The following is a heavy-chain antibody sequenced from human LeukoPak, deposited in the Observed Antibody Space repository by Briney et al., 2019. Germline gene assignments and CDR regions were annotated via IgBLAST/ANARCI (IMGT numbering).Heavy chain of an antibody. CDR2: IWYDGSNK. Sequence: GGSLRLSCAASGFTFSSYGMHWVRQAPAKGLEWVAVIWYDGSNKYYADSVKGRFTISRDNSKNTLYLQMNSLRAEDMAVYYCARDGGSSGRYDYFDYWGQGTLVTVSS. J-gene: IGHJ4*02. CDR1: GFTFSSYG. V-gene: IGHV3-33*01. CDR3: ARDGGSSGRYDYFDY. D-gene: IGHD6-19*01.